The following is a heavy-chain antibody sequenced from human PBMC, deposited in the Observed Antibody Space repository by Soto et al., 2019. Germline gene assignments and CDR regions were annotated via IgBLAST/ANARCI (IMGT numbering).Heavy chain of an antibody. CDR3: VRQRGNYFDF. CDR2: IDYVGST. Sequence: SETLSLTCSVSGDSINSRYWSWIRQPPGKGLEWIGYIDYVGSTNYAPSLQSRVTMSVDTSKNQVSLKLRYVTAADTAVYYCVRQRGNYFDFWGQGTLVTVSS. CDR1: GDSINSRY. J-gene: IGHJ4*02. D-gene: IGHD3-10*01. V-gene: IGHV4-59*11.